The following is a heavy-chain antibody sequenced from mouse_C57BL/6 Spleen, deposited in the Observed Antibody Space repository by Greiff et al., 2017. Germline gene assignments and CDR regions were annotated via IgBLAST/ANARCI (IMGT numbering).Heavy chain of an antibody. D-gene: IGHD2-3*01. CDR2: FHPYNDDT. V-gene: IGHV1-47*01. CDR1: GYTFTTYP. Sequence: QVQLKESGAELVKPGASVMMSCRASGYTFTTYPIEWMKQNHGKSLEWIGNFHPYNDDTKYNEKFKGKATLTVEKSSSTVYLELSRLTSDDSAVYYCARRDGYYDAMDYWGQGTSVTVAS. CDR3: ARRDGYYDAMDY. J-gene: IGHJ4*01.